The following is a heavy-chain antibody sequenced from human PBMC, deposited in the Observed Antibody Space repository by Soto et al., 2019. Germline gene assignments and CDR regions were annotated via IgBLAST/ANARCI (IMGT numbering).Heavy chain of an antibody. CDR3: AKINAGWRNYYYYGMDV. D-gene: IGHD3-3*01. J-gene: IGHJ6*02. Sequence: QVQLVESGGGVVQPGRSLRLSCAASGFTFSNYGMHWVRQAPGKGLEWVAVISYDGSNKYYADSVKGRFTISRDNSKNTLYLQMNSLRAEDTAVYYCAKINAGWRNYYYYGMDVWGQGTTVTVSS. V-gene: IGHV3-30*18. CDR1: GFTFSNYG. CDR2: ISYDGSNK.